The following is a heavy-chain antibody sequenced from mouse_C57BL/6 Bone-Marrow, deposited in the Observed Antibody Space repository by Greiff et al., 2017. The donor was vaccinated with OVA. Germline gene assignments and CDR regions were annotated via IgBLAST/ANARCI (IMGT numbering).Heavy chain of an antibody. Sequence: VQVVESGAELARPGASVKMSCKASGYTFTSYTMHWVKQRPGQGLEWIGYINPSSGYTKYNQKFKDKATLTADKSSSTAYMQLSSLTSEDAAVYYCARGAQATYWGQGTTLTVSS. D-gene: IGHD3-2*02. J-gene: IGHJ2*01. CDR3: ARGAQATY. CDR1: GYTFTSYT. CDR2: INPSSGYT. V-gene: IGHV1-4*01.